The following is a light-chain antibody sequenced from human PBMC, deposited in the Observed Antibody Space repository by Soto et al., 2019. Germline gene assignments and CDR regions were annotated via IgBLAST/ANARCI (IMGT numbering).Light chain of an antibody. J-gene: IGKJ1*01. CDR3: QQRSNWPSWT. Sequence: SQSVSSSFAWYQQQPPQAPTLXIYDASTRAAGITARFSGSGAGTAYFPPISSLEHDDFAVEYCQQRSNWPSWTFGQGTKVDIK. CDR1: QSVSSS. V-gene: IGKV3-11*01. CDR2: DAS.